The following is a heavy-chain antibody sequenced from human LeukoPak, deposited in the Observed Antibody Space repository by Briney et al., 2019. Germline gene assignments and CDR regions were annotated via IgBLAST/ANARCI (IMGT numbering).Heavy chain of an antibody. V-gene: IGHV3-30-3*01. Sequence: PGGSLRLSCAASGFTFSSYAMHWVRQAPGKGLEWVAVISYDGSNKYYADSVKGRFTISRDNSKNTLYLQMNSLRAEDTAVYYCARGAVASGWLVSDYWGQGTLVTVSS. CDR1: GFTFSSYA. CDR3: ARGAVASGWLVSDY. J-gene: IGHJ4*02. D-gene: IGHD6-19*01. CDR2: ISYDGSNK.